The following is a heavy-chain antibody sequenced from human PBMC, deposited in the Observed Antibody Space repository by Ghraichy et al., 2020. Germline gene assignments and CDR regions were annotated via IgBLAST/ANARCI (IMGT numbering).Heavy chain of an antibody. J-gene: IGHJ4*02. CDR2: ISGSGGST. V-gene: IGHV3-23*01. CDR1: GFTFSSYA. Sequence: GGSLRLSCAASGFTFSSYAMSWVRQAPGKGLEWVSAISGSGGSTYYADSVTGRFTISRDNSKNTLYLQMNSLRAEDTAVYYCAKGADYYDSSGYYYEDYFGQRTLVTVSS. CDR3: AKGADYYDSSGYYYEDY. D-gene: IGHD3-22*01.